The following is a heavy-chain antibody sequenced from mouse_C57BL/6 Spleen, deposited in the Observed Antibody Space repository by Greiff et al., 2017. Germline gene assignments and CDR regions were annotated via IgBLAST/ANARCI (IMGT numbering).Heavy chain of an antibody. CDR2: ISDGGSYT. D-gene: IGHD3-2*02. V-gene: IGHV5-4*01. Sequence: EVKLMESGGGLVKPGGSLKLSCAASGFTFSSYAMSWVRQTPEKRLEWVATISDGGSYTYYPDNVKGRFTISRDNAKNNLYLQMSHLKSEDTAMYYCARETAQAKAYWGQGTLVTVSA. CDR3: ARETAQAKAY. J-gene: IGHJ3*01. CDR1: GFTFSSYA.